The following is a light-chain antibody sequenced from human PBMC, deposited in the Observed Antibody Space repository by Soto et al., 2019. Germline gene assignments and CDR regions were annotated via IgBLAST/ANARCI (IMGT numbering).Light chain of an antibody. V-gene: IGKV1-5*03. J-gene: IGKJ1*01. CDR2: KTS. CDR3: QQYESYWT. CDR1: ETITNW. Sequence: DIQMTQSPSTLSASIGDRVTITCRASETITNWLAWYQQKPGKAPKVLIYKTSSLESGVPSRFSGSGSGTEFTLPINSLQPDDFATYYCQQYESYWTFGQGTKVEVK.